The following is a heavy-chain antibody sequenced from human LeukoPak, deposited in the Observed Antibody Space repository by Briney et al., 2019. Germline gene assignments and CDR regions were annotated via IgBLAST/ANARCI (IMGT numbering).Heavy chain of an antibody. CDR1: GYTFTGNY. V-gene: IGHV1-2*02. Sequence: ASVKVSCKASGYTFTGNYMHWVRQTPGQGFEWMGWINPNSGGTNYAQKFQGRVTMTRDTSISTAYMELSRLRSDDTAVYYCARQSSGGYGLGYWGQGTLVTVSS. CDR3: ARQSSGGYGLGY. D-gene: IGHD5-12*01. CDR2: INPNSGGT. J-gene: IGHJ4*02.